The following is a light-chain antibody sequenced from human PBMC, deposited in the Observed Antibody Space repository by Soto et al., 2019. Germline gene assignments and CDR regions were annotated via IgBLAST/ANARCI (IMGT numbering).Light chain of an antibody. Sequence: EIVLTQSPATLSLSPGERATLSCRAIQSVSNNYLAWYQQKPGQAPRLLIYGASTRATGIPARFSGSGSGTEFTLTISSLQSEDFAVYYCQQYNNWPPITFGQGTRLEI. V-gene: IGKV3-15*01. CDR3: QQYNNWPPIT. J-gene: IGKJ5*01. CDR2: GAS. CDR1: QSVSNN.